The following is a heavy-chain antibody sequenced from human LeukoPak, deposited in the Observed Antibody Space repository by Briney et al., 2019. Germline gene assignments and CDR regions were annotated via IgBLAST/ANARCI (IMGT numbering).Heavy chain of an antibody. CDR2: IYSGGST. CDR1: GFTVSSNY. Sequence: PGGSLRLSCAASGFTVSSNYMSWVRQAPGKGLEWVSVIYSGGSTYYADSVKGRFTISRDNSKNTLYLQMNGLRAEDTAVYYCARDRRLRRSYGMDVWGQGTTVTVSS. J-gene: IGHJ6*02. V-gene: IGHV3-66*01. D-gene: IGHD4-17*01. CDR3: ARDRRLRRSYGMDV.